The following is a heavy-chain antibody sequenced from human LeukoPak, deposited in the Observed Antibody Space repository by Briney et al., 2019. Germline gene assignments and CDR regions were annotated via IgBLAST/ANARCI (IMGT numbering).Heavy chain of an antibody. J-gene: IGHJ4*02. D-gene: IGHD3-10*01. V-gene: IGHV1-18*01. CDR1: GYTFTNYG. CDR2: ISAYNGNT. Sequence: GASVKVSCKASGYTFTNYGISWVRQAPGQGLEWMGWISAYNGNTNYAQKLQGRVTMTTDTSTSTTYMELRSLRSDDTAVYYCATVTLSMVRGVSETNYWGQGTLVTVSS. CDR3: ATVTLSMVRGVSETNY.